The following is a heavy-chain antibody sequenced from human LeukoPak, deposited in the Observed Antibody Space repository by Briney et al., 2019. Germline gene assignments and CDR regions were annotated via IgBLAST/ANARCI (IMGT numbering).Heavy chain of an antibody. CDR3: ARACAGTNSPYYYYYYGMDV. V-gene: IGHV3-20*01. CDR2: INWNGGST. Sequence: GGSLRLSCAASGFTFDDYGMSWVRQAPGKGLEWVSGINWNGGSTGYADSVKGRFTISRDNAKNSLYLQMNSLRAEDTALYHCARACAGTNSPYYYYYYGMDVWGQGTTVTVSS. D-gene: IGHD6-13*01. J-gene: IGHJ6*02. CDR1: GFTFDDYG.